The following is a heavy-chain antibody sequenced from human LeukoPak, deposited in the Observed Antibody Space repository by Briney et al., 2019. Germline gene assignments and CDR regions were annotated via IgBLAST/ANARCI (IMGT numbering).Heavy chain of an antibody. J-gene: IGHJ5*02. CDR1: GFTFSNYW. V-gene: IGHV3-74*01. Sequence: GGSLRLSCAASGFTFSNYWMHWVRQAPGKGLVWVSRINSDGINTSYADSVEGRFTISRDNAKNTLNLQMNSLRAEDTAVYYCARDLGQYYDTSDNWFDPWGQGTLVTVSS. CDR2: INSDGINT. CDR3: ARDLGQYYDTSDNWFDP. D-gene: IGHD3-22*01.